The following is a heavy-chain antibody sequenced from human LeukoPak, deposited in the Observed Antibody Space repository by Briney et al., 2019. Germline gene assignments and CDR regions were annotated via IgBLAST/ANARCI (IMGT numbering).Heavy chain of an antibody. CDR1: GFTFSDAY. J-gene: IGHJ4*02. CDR2: ISSSASTI. D-gene: IGHD4-23*01. CDR3: ARGLRWNDY. Sequence: PGGSLRLSCAASGFTFSDAYMSWIRQAPGKGLEWVSYISSSASTIYYTDSVKGRSTISRDNAKNSLYLQLNSLRAEDTAVYYCARGLRWNDYWGQGTLVAVSS. V-gene: IGHV3-11*04.